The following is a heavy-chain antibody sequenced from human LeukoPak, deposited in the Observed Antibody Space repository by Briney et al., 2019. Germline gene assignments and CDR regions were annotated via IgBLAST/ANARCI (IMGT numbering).Heavy chain of an antibody. D-gene: IGHD6-6*01. V-gene: IGHV1-8*03. CDR1: GYTFTNYD. CDR3: ARDFGAARLLILGY. CDR2: MNPNSGNT. Sequence: GASVKVSCKASGYTFTNYDINWVRQATGQGLEWMGWMNPNSGNTGYAQKFQGRVTITTDESTSTAYMELSSLRSEDTAVYYCARDFGAARLLILGYWGQGTLVTVSS. J-gene: IGHJ4*02.